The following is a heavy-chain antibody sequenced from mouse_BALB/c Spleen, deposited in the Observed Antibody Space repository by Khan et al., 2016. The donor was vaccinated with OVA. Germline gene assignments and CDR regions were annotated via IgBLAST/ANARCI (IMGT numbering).Heavy chain of an antibody. CDR1: GFTFSSYS. Sequence: EVELVESGGDLVKPGGSLKLSCAASGFTFSSYSTSWFRRTPDKRQEGVASISSGGDYTYYPDIVKGRFTISRDNAKNTLYLQMSSLKSEDTAMYYWSSHLTGSFAYWGQGTLVTVSA. V-gene: IGHV5-6*01. J-gene: IGHJ3*01. CDR2: ISSGGDYT. D-gene: IGHD4-1*01. CDR3: SSHLTGSFAY.